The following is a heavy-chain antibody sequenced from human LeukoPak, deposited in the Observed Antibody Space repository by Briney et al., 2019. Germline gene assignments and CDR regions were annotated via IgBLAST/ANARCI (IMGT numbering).Heavy chain of an antibody. D-gene: IGHD2-8*01. CDR3: ARVYQNDYFDY. V-gene: IGHV1-69*01. CDR2: IIPIFGTA. J-gene: IGHJ4*02. Sequence: GASVKASCKAFGGTFTSNVIGWLGQAPGKGLGWMGGIIPIFGTANYAQKFQGRVTITADESTSTAYMELSSLRSEDTAVYYCARVYQNDYFDYWGQGTLVTVSS. CDR1: GGTFTSNV.